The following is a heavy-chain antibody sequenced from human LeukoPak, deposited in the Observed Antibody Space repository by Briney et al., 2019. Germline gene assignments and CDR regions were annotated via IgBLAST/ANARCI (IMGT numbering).Heavy chain of an antibody. J-gene: IGHJ3*02. CDR1: GFSFSSYE. D-gene: IGHD4-17*01. CDR3: AREAAHDYGDWIDAFDI. CDR2: ISASGTLT. V-gene: IGHV3-48*03. Sequence: QPGGSLRLSCAASGFSFSSYEMNWVRQAPGKGLEWISYISASGTLTHYADSVGGRFTISRDNARNSLYLQMHSLRAEDTAVYYCAREAAHDYGDWIDAFDIWGQGTMVTVSS.